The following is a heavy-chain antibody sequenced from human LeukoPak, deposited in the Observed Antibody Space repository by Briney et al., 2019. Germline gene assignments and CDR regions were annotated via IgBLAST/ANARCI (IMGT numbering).Heavy chain of an antibody. Sequence: ASVKVSCKASAYTFTGYYMHWVRQAPGQGLEWMGWINPNSGGTNYAQKFQGRVTMTRDTSISTAYMELSRLRSDDTAVYYCARDVSSSWYYFDYWGQGTLVTVSS. V-gene: IGHV1-2*02. CDR2: INPNSGGT. CDR1: AYTFTGYY. CDR3: ARDVSSSWYYFDY. J-gene: IGHJ4*02. D-gene: IGHD6-13*01.